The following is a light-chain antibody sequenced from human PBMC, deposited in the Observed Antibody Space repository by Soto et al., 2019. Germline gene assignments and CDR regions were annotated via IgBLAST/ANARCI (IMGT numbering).Light chain of an antibody. V-gene: IGKV3-20*01. CDR1: QSVSSTD. Sequence: EIVLTQSPGTLSLSPGERAARSCRASQSVSSTDLAGYQQTPVQAPRLLIYGASSRATGIPDRFSGSGSGTDFTLTISRLEPEDFAVYYCQQHGRSQTFGGGTKVDIK. CDR2: GAS. J-gene: IGKJ4*01. CDR3: QQHGRSQT.